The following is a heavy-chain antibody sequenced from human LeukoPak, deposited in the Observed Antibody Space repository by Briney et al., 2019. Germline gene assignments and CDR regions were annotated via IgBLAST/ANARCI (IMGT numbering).Heavy chain of an antibody. Sequence: SETLSLTCTVSGGSISSYYWSWIRQPPGKGLEWIGYIYYSGSTNYNPSLKSRVTISVDTSKNQFSLKLSSVTAADTAVYYCARVRFGYDFWSGYSQYYYYYMDVWGKGTTVTVSS. CDR3: ARVRFGYDFWSGYSQYYYYYMDV. J-gene: IGHJ6*03. V-gene: IGHV4-59*01. CDR1: GGSISSYY. D-gene: IGHD3-3*01. CDR2: IYYSGST.